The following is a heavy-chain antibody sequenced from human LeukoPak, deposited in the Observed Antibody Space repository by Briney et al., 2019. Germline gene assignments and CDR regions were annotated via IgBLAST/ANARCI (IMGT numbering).Heavy chain of an antibody. J-gene: IGHJ6*03. D-gene: IGHD1-14*01. CDR1: GYTFTGYY. Sequence: GASVKVSCKASGYTFTGYYSHWVRQAPGQGLEWMGWINPNSGGTNYAQKFQGRVTMTRDTSISTAYMELMRLRSDDTAVYYCARDRPITKLIPGYYYYMDVWGKGTTVTVSS. CDR2: INPNSGGT. CDR3: ARDRPITKLIPGYYYYMDV. V-gene: IGHV1-2*02.